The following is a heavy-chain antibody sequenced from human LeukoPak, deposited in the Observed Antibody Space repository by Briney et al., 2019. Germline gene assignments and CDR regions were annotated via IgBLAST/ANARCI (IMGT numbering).Heavy chain of an antibody. CDR3: AVVGATTRAFDI. J-gene: IGHJ3*02. CDR1: GLTFSNYG. D-gene: IGHD1-26*01. Sequence: ASVKVSCKASGLTFSNYGITWVRQAPGQGLEWVGWISAYDGNTNYAQKFQGRVTMTTDTSTSTAYMELSSLRSEDTAVYYCAVVGATTRAFDIWGQGTMVTVSS. V-gene: IGHV1-18*01. CDR2: ISAYDGNT.